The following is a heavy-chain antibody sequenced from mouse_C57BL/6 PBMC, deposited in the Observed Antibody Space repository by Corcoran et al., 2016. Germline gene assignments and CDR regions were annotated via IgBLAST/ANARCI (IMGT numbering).Heavy chain of an antibody. J-gene: IGHJ3*01. CDR1: GYSFTSYY. Sequence: QVQLQQSGPELVKPGASVKISCKASGYSFTSYYIHWVKQRPGQGLEWIGWIYPGSGNTKYNEKFKGKATLTADTSSSTAYMQLSSLTSEDSAVYYCARGDSYGSGFAYWGQGTLVTVSA. V-gene: IGHV1-66*01. D-gene: IGHD1-1*01. CDR3: ARGDSYGSGFAY. CDR2: IYPGSGNT.